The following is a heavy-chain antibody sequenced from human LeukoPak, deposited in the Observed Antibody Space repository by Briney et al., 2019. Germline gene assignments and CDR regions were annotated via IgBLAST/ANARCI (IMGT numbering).Heavy chain of an antibody. Sequence: GRSLRLSCAASGFTFSSYAMTWVRQAPGKGLQWVSDISGNGYSIYYADSLKGRFTISRDNSKDTLYLQMNSLRAEDTAVYYCATNSSSWYIDQWGQGTLVTVSS. V-gene: IGHV3-23*01. CDR2: ISGNGYSI. CDR1: GFTFSSYA. J-gene: IGHJ4*02. CDR3: ATNSSSWYIDQ. D-gene: IGHD6-13*01.